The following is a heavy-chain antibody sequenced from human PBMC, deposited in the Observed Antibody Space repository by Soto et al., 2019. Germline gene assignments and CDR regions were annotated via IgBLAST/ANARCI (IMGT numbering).Heavy chain of an antibody. CDR3: ARGEGYFSGGSCYRWFDP. CDR1: GYTFTKYA. D-gene: IGHD2-15*01. V-gene: IGHV1-3*01. CDR2: INGGNGNT. J-gene: IGHJ5*02. Sequence: QVQLLQSGAEVKKPGASVKVSCEASGYTFTKYALHWVRQAPGQRLEWMGWINGGNGNTKYSQRFQGRVTITRDTAASTAYMELSSLRFEDTAVYYCARGEGYFSGGSCYRWFDPWGQGTLVTVSS.